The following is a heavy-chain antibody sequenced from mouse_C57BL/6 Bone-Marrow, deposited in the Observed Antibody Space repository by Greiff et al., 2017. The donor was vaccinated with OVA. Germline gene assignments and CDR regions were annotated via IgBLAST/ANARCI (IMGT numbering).Heavy chain of an antibody. CDR3: ARSYYDGRFAY. CDR2: IYPRSGNT. Sequence: QVQLQQSGAELARPGASVKLSCKASGYTFTSYGISWVKQRTGQGLEWIGEIYPRSGNTYYNAKFKGKATLTADKSSSTAYMELRSLTSEDAAVYFCARSYYDGRFAYWGQGTLVTVSA. D-gene: IGHD2-4*01. CDR1: GYTFTSYG. J-gene: IGHJ3*01. V-gene: IGHV1-81*01.